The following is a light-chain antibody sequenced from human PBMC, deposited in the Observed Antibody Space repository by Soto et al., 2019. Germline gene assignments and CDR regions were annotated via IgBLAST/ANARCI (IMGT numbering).Light chain of an antibody. Sequence: DIQMTQSPTSLSASVGDRFTITCRASQGIRNFVAWYQQKPGKAPKLLIYAASTLQSGVPSRFSGSGSGTDFTLTITSLQPEDVATYSCQKYSSVPVFGPGTKVEIK. J-gene: IGKJ3*01. CDR2: AAS. V-gene: IGKV1-27*01. CDR3: QKYSSVPV. CDR1: QGIRNF.